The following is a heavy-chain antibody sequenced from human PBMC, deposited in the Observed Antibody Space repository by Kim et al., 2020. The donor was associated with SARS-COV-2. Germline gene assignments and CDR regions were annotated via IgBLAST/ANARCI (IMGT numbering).Heavy chain of an antibody. Sequence: FQGRVTMTRDTSISTAYMELSRLRSDDTAVYYCARVCGSSTSCYKRAFDIWGQGTMVTVSS. D-gene: IGHD2-2*02. J-gene: IGHJ3*02. V-gene: IGHV1-2*02. CDR3: ARVCGSSTSCYKRAFDI.